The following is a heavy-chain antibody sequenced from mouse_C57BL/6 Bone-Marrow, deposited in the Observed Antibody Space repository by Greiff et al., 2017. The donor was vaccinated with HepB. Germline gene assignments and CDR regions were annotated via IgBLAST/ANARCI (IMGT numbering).Heavy chain of an antibody. CDR3: ASKGDYYGSSYWYFDV. CDR1: GYNFTSYW. V-gene: IGHV1-59*01. J-gene: IGHJ1*03. Sequence: QVQLQQPGAELVRPGTSVKLSCKASGYNFTSYWMHWVKQRPGQGLEWIGVIDPSDSYTNYNQKFKGKATLTVDTSSSTAYMQRSSLTSEDSAVYYGASKGDYYGSSYWYFDVWGTGTTVTVSS. D-gene: IGHD1-1*01. CDR2: IDPSDSYT.